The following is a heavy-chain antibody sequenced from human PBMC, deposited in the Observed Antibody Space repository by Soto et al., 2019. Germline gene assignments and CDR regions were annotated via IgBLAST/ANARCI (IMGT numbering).Heavy chain of an antibody. CDR1: GYTFTAYH. CDR3: ARNMAYYYGRGSGNGHGV. Sequence: QVRLVQSGAEVKEPGDSVRVSCEASGYTFTAYHIHWVRQAPGQGLEWMGWINPKFGDTGYAQDFQGRVSMTSDMSISTVYMELSRLTSDDTAIYDCARNMAYYYGRGSGNGHGVWGQGTTVTVFS. J-gene: IGHJ6*02. V-gene: IGHV1-2*02. D-gene: IGHD3-10*02. CDR2: INPKFGDT.